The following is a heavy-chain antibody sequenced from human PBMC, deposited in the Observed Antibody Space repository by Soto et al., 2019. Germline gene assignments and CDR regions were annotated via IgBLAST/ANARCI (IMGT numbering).Heavy chain of an antibody. CDR3: ARVAY. CDR2: ISSASSET. V-gene: IGHV3-21*01. Sequence: GGSLRLSCAASGFTFTSYAMNWVRQVPGKRLEWVASISSASSETWYADSVKGRFIISRDNAQNSLFLQMNTLRPEDSAIYYCARVAYWGPGXQVTVYS. J-gene: IGHJ4*02. CDR1: GFTFTSYA.